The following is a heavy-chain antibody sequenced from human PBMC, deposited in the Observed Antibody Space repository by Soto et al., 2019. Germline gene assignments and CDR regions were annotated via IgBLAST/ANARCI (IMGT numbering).Heavy chain of an antibody. V-gene: IGHV4-59*01. CDR2: IYYSGST. CDR3: ARAGTNMVQFDY. J-gene: IGHJ4*02. CDR1: GGSINSYF. D-gene: IGHD3-10*01. Sequence: PSETLSLTCTVSGGSINSYFWSWIRQSPGKGLEWIGHIYYSGSTSYSPSLKSRVSISVDTSKNQFSLEVHPVTAADTAVYYCARAGTNMVQFDYWGQGTLVTVSS.